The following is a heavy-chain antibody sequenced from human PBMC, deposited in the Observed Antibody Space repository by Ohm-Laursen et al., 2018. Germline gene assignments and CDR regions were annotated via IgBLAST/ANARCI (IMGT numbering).Heavy chain of an antibody. D-gene: IGHD3-10*01. CDR2: MYYSGNT. J-gene: IGHJ5*02. Sequence: SETLSLTCIVSGGSISSSSYYWGWIRQPPGKGLEWIGGMYYSGNTYYNPSLKSRVTIAVDTSKNQFSLKLSSVTAADTAVYYCARAKVRGVIKGRSGWFDPWGQGTLVTVSS. V-gene: IGHV4-39*01. CDR1: GGSISSSSYY. CDR3: ARAKVRGVIKGRSGWFDP.